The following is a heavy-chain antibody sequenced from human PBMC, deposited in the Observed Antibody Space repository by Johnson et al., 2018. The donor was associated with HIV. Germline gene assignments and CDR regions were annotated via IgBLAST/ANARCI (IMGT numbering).Heavy chain of an antibody. D-gene: IGHD3-22*01. CDR1: GFTFSSYA. Sequence: QVQLVESGGGVVQSGRSLRLSCAASGFTFSSYAMHWVRQAPGKGLEWVAVISSDGSAKYYADSVKGRFTISRDNSKNSLYLQMNSLRAEDTAVYYCARGGYYDSSGHDAFDIWGQGTMVTVSS. V-gene: IGHV3-30-3*01. CDR2: ISSDGSAK. J-gene: IGHJ3*02. CDR3: ARGGYYDSSGHDAFDI.